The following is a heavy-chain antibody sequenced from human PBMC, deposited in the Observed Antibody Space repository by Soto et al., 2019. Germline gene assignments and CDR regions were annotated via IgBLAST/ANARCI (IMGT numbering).Heavy chain of an antibody. V-gene: IGHV3-30*18. CDR2: ISYDGSNE. J-gene: IGHJ4*02. CDR1: GFTSSNYD. D-gene: IGHD5-12*01. Sequence: QVQLAESGGGVVQPGRSLRLSCVVSGFTSSNYDIHWVRQAPGKGLEWLAMISYDGSNEYYTDSVKGRFTISRDNSKNTLYLQINSLGAEDTAVYYCAKGAWLDYWGQGTLVTVSS. CDR3: AKGAWLDY.